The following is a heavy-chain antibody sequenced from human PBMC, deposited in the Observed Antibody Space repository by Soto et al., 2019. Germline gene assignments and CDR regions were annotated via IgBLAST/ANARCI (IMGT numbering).Heavy chain of an antibody. D-gene: IGHD2-15*01. CDR3: TTTEGGGYYYY. Sequence: EVQLVESGGALVKPGGSLRLSCAASGLTFTNSWMTWVRQAPGKGLEWVGRIKSKTNGGTTDYAAPVKGRFTISRDDSKNTLYLQMNSLKTEDTAVYYCTTTEGGGYYYYWGQGTLVTVSS. CDR1: GLTFTNSW. J-gene: IGHJ4*02. V-gene: IGHV3-15*02. CDR2: IKSKTNGGTT.